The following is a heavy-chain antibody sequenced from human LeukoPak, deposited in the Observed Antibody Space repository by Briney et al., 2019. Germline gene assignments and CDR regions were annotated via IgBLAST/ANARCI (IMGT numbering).Heavy chain of an antibody. D-gene: IGHD7-27*01. V-gene: IGHV4-34*01. Sequence: ETLSLTCAVNGGSFSGYSWSWIRQSPGKGLEWIADIIHSGSTNYNPSLKSRVTISLDTSRNQFSLKLTSVTAADTAVYYCARGQTELGTAYYYYMDVWGKGTTVTVSS. CDR3: ARGQTELGTAYYYYMDV. J-gene: IGHJ6*03. CDR2: IIHSGST. CDR1: GGSFSGYS.